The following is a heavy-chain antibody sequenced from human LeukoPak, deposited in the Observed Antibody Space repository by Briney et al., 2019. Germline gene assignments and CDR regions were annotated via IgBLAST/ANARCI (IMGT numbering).Heavy chain of an antibody. J-gene: IGHJ4*02. CDR1: GFSLGTSGVG. CDR3: AHRQAHYYETTGYFTD. Sequence: ESGPTLVKPTQTLTLTCTFSGFSLGTSGVGVGWIRQPPGKALEWLTLIYWDDDKRYSPSLKRRLTITRDTSKNQVVLTMTNMDPVDTATYYCAHRQAHYYETTGYFTDWGQGTLVTVSS. D-gene: IGHD3-22*01. V-gene: IGHV2-5*02. CDR2: IYWDDDK.